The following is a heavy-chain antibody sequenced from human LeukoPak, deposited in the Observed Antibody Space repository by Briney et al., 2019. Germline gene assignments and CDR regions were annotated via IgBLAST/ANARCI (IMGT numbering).Heavy chain of an antibody. V-gene: IGHV4-59*12. D-gene: IGHD2-21*02. Sequence: PSETLSLTCTVSGGSISSYYWSWIRQPPGKGLEWIGEIYHSGSTNYNPSLKSRVTISVDKSKNQFSLKLSSVTAADTAVYYCARGYCGGDCYYDAFDIWGQGTMVTVSS. J-gene: IGHJ3*02. CDR3: ARGYCGGDCYYDAFDI. CDR1: GGSISSYY. CDR2: IYHSGST.